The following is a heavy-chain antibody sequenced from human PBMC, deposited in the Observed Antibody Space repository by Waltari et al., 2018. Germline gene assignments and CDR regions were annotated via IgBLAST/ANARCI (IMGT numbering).Heavy chain of an antibody. D-gene: IGHD5-12*01. CDR2: ISYAGTT. CDR3: ATYIGASVGTAAFDV. J-gene: IGHJ3*01. V-gene: IGHV4-39*01. Sequence: WIRPPPVQGLEWIGTISYAGTTYTNPSLRSRLTMSRDTSKNQLSLTLGSTTAADTAVYYCATYIGASVGTAAFDVWGQGTMVTVSS.